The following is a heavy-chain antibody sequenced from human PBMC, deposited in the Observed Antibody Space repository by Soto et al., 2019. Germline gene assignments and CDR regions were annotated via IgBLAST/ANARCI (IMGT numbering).Heavy chain of an antibody. V-gene: IGHV4-31*03. CDR3: ARVAVDTAMVLDY. CDR2: IYYSGST. Sequence: PSETLSLTCTVSGGSISSGGYYWSWIRQHPGKGLEWIGYIYYSGSTYYNPSLKSRVTISVDTSKNQFSLKLSSVTAADTAVYYCARVAVDTAMVLDYWGQGTLVTVS. D-gene: IGHD5-18*01. CDR1: GGSISSGGYY. J-gene: IGHJ4*02.